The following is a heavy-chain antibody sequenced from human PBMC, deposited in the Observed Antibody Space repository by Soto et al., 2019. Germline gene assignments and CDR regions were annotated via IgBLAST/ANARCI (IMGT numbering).Heavy chain of an antibody. CDR2: IYYSGST. J-gene: IGHJ4*02. CDR1: GGSISSYY. V-gene: IGHV4-59*01. D-gene: IGHD3-9*01. Sequence: SETLSLTCTVSGGSISSYYWSWIRQPPGKGLEWTGYIYYSGSTNYNPSLKSRVTISVDTSKNQFSLKLSSVTAADTAVYYCARTDVLRYFDWPKYYFDYWGQGALVTVSS. CDR3: ARTDVLRYFDWPKYYFDY.